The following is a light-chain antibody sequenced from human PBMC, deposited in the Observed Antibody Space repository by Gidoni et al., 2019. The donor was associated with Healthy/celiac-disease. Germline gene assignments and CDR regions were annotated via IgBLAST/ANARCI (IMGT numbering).Light chain of an antibody. Sequence: QMTSSPATLSASVGDRVTMTCWASQSLNRWLAWYQQKPGKAPKLLIHKASSLESGVPARFSGSGSGTEFSLTISGLEPDDFATYYCQQYNSYSRTFGQGTTVEMK. J-gene: IGKJ1*01. V-gene: IGKV1-5*03. CDR3: QQYNSYSRT. CDR1: QSLNRW. CDR2: KAS.